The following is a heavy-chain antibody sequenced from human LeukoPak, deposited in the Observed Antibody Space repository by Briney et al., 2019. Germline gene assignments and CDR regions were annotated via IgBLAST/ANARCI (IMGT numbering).Heavy chain of an antibody. Sequence: GGSLRLSCVASGCNLRSYAMSWVRQAPGKGLQWVSGLSGSGGSTYYADSVKGRFTISRDNSKNTLHLQMNSLRAEDTAVYYCAKGYSSAWYFFDYWGQGTLVTVSS. V-gene: IGHV3-23*01. CDR3: AKGYSSAWYFFDY. CDR2: LSGSGGST. CDR1: GCNLRSYA. J-gene: IGHJ4*02. D-gene: IGHD6-19*01.